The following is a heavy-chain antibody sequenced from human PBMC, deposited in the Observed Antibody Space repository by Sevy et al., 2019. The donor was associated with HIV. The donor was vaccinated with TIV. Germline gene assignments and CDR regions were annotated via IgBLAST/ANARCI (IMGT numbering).Heavy chain of an antibody. D-gene: IGHD3-3*01. CDR3: ARDPTIFVIITGGMDV. CDR1: GFTFSSYG. J-gene: IGHJ6*02. CDR2: IWYDGSNK. V-gene: IGHV3-33*01. Sequence: GGSLRLSCAASGFTFSSYGMHWVRQAPGKGLEWVAFIWYDGSNKYYADSVKGRFTISRDNSKNTLYLQMNFLRAEDTAVYYCARDPTIFVIITGGMDVWGQGTTVTVSS.